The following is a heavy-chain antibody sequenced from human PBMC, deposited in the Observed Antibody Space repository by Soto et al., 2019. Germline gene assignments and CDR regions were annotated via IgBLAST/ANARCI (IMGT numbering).Heavy chain of an antibody. CDR2: ISAYNGNT. Sequence: QVQLVQSGAEVKKPGASVKVSCKASGYTFTSYGISWVRQAPGQGLEWMGWISAYNGNTNYAQKLQGRLTMTTDTSPTTAYTELRSLRSDDTAVYYCPRDGYYDTSGYRSAFDYWGQGTLVTVSS. CDR1: GYTFTSYG. CDR3: PRDGYYDTSGYRSAFDY. D-gene: IGHD3-22*01. J-gene: IGHJ4*02. V-gene: IGHV1-18*01.